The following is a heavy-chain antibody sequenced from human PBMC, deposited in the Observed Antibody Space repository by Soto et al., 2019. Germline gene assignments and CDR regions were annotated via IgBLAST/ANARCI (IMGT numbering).Heavy chain of an antibody. J-gene: IGHJ6*03. CDR2: ISAFNGNT. Sequence: QDQLVQSGAEVKKPGASVTVSCKASGYSFTNYGVTWVRQAPGQGLEWMGWISAFNGNTHYAQNLQGRVTMTTDASTRTAYMERRSLRSDDTAVYYCARDRGVAPPVAGNTHYYYYMDVWGKGTTVTVSS. CDR1: GYSFTNYG. V-gene: IGHV1-18*01. D-gene: IGHD6-19*01. CDR3: ARDRGVAPPVAGNTHYYYYMDV.